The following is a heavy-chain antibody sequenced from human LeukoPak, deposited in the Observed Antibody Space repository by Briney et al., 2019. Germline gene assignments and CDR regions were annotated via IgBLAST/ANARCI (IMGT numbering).Heavy chain of an antibody. CDR2: TYYRSKWYN. CDR1: GDSVSSNSAA. V-gene: IGHV6-1*01. D-gene: IGHD6-13*01. CDR3: ARLPAAGHYYYYGMDV. Sequence: SQTLSLTCALSGDSVSSNSAAWNWIRQSPSRGLEWLGRTYYRSKWYNDYAVSVKSRITINPDTSKNQFSLQLNSVTPEDTAVYYCARLPAAGHYYYYGMDVWGQGTTVTVSS. J-gene: IGHJ6*02.